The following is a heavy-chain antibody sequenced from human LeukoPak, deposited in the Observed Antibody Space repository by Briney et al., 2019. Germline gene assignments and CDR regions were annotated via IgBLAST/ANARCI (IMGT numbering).Heavy chain of an antibody. J-gene: IGHJ4*02. CDR2: ISSSSSTI. CDR1: GFTFSSYS. CDR3: ARDYPDFWSGYCDY. V-gene: IGHV3-48*04. Sequence: GGSLRLSSAASGFTFSSYSMNWVRQAPGKGLEWVSYISSSSSTIYYADSVKGRFTISRDNAKNSLYLQMNSLRAEDTAVYYCARDYPDFWSGYCDYWGQGTLVTVSS. D-gene: IGHD3-3*01.